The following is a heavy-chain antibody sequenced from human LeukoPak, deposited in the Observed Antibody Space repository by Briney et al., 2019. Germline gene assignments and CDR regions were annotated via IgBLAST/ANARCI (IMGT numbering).Heavy chain of an antibody. CDR1: GYTFISYD. CDR2: MSPNSGNT. J-gene: IGHJ4*02. Sequence: ASVKVSCKASGYTFISYDINWVRQATGQGLEWMGWMSPNSGNTGYAQKFQGRITMTKSTSISTAYMELSDLESEDTAVYYCARTPPDNGIDYWGQGTLVTVSS. D-gene: IGHD1-1*01. CDR3: ARTPPDNGIDY. V-gene: IGHV1-8*01.